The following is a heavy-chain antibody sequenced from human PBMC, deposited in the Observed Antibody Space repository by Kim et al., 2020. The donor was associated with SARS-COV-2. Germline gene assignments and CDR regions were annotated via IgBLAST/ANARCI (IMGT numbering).Heavy chain of an antibody. V-gene: IGHV3-33*06. D-gene: IGHD6-6*01. CDR3: AKEAYRRQLGAFDI. J-gene: IGHJ3*02. CDR1: GFTFSSYA. CDR2: IWYDGSNK. Sequence: GGSLRLSCAASGFTFSSYAMHWVRQAPGKGLEWVAVIWYDGSNKYYADSVKGRFTISRDNSKNTLYLQMNSLRAEDTAVYYCAKEAYRRQLGAFDIWGQGTMVTVSS.